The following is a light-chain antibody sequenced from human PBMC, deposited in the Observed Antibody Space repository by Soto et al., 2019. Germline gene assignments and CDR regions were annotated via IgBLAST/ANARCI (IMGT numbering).Light chain of an antibody. V-gene: IGKV1-39*01. CDR3: QQSYSTPWT. J-gene: IGKJ1*01. CDR1: QSISSY. CDR2: AAS. Sequence: DIQMTQSPSSLSASVGDRVTITCRASQSISSYLNWYQQKPGKAPKLLIYAASSLQSGVPSRFSGSGSGTDFTLTISSLQPEDFATYYGQQSYSTPWTFCQGTKVEIK.